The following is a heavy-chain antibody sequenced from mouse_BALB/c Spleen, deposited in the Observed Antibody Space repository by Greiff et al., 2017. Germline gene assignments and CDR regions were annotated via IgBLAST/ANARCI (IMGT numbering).Heavy chain of an antibody. D-gene: IGHD2-10*02. V-gene: IGHV1-5*01. CDR3: TKYGNSYFDY. J-gene: IGHJ2*01. Sequence: EVQLQQSGAELAKPGASVKMSCKASGYTFTSYWMHWVKQRPGQGLEWIGAIYPGNSDTSYNQKFKGKAKLTAVTSTSTAYMGLSSLTNEDSAVYCCTKYGNSYFDYWGQGTTLTVSS. CDR2: IYPGNSDT. CDR1: GYTFTSYW.